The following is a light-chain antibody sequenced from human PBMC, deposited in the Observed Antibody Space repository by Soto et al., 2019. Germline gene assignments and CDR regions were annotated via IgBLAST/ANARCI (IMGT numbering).Light chain of an antibody. Sequence: ETVLTQSPATLSLSPGEIATLSCSASQNVANYLDWYQQKPGQPPRLLIYDASNRATGIPARFSGSGSGTDFTLTISSLEPEDFAVYYCQRRSNWSTTFGQGTKVDIK. J-gene: IGKJ1*01. CDR3: QRRSNWSTT. V-gene: IGKV3-11*01. CDR2: DAS. CDR1: QNVANY.